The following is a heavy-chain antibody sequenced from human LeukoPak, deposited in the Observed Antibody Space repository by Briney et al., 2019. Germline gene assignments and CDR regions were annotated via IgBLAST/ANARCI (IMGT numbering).Heavy chain of an antibody. Sequence: SETLSLTCAVYGGSLSGYYWSRIRQPPGKGLEWIGEINHSGSTNDNPSLKSRVTISVDTSKNQFSLKLSSVTAADTAVYYCARYCSGGSCYGYFQHWGQGTLVTVSS. CDR2: INHSGST. CDR3: ARYCSGGSCYGYFQH. D-gene: IGHD2-15*01. V-gene: IGHV4-34*01. CDR1: GGSLSGYY. J-gene: IGHJ1*01.